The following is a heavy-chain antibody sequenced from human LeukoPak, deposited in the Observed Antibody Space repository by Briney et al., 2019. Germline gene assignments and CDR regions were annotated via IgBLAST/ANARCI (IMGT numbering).Heavy chain of an antibody. V-gene: IGHV1-18*01. CDR1: GYTFTSYG. Sequence: ASVKVSCKAAGYTFTSYGISWVRQAPGQGLEWMGWISAYNGNTNYAQKLQGRVTMTTDTSTSTAYMELGSLRSDDTAVYYCARDRGDILTGYLYYFDYWGQGTLVTVSS. D-gene: IGHD3-9*01. CDR3: ARDRGDILTGYLYYFDY. CDR2: ISAYNGNT. J-gene: IGHJ4*02.